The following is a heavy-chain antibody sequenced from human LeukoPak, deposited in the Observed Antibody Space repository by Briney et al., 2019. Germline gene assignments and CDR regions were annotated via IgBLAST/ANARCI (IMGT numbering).Heavy chain of an antibody. CDR3: AKHVRTSVWFCDF. CDR2: ISGSGGRT. CDR1: GFTFGSDA. Sequence: PGGSLRLSCAASGFTFGSDALSWVRQAPGKGLEWVSLISGSGGRTDYADSVKGRFTISRDNSKNTLYLQMNSLKAEDTAVYYCAKHVRTSVWFCDFWGQGTLVTVSS. V-gene: IGHV3-23*01. D-gene: IGHD6-19*01. J-gene: IGHJ4*02.